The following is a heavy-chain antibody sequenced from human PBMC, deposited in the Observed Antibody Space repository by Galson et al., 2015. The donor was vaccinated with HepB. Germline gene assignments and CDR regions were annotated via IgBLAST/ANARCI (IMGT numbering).Heavy chain of an antibody. D-gene: IGHD3-10*01. V-gene: IGHV3-66*01. CDR1: GFTVSSNY. Sequence: SLRLSCAASGFTVSSNYMSWVRQAPGKGLEWVSVIYSGGSTYYADSVKGRFTISRDNSKNTLYLQMNSLRAEDTAVYYCARGGLLLWFGELPWPRSWGQGTLVTVSS. J-gene: IGHJ5*02. CDR2: IYSGGST. CDR3: ARGGLLLWFGELPWPRS.